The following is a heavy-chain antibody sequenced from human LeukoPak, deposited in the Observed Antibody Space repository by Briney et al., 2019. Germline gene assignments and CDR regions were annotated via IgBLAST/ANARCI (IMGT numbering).Heavy chain of an antibody. D-gene: IGHD6-19*01. CDR1: GYTSRNYG. J-gene: IGHJ4*02. Sequence: GTSLRLSCAASGYTSRNYGMNWVRQAPGKGLEWVALIWYDGSRDYYVDFVKGRFTVSRDNSKNTLYLQMKNLRAEDTAVYYCATVRGSDWYMDYWGQGTLVTVSS. CDR3: ATVRGSDWYMDY. V-gene: IGHV3-33*01. CDR2: IWYDGSRD.